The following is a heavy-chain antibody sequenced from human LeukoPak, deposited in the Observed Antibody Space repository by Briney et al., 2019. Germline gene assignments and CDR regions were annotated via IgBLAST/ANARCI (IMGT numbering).Heavy chain of an antibody. CDR2: INPSGGST. CDR1: GYTFTSYY. Sequence: GASVTVSCKTSGYTFTSYYLHWVRQAPGQGLEWMGIINPSGGSTSYAQKFQGRVTMTTRTRTSTVYMELSSLTSEDTAVYYCAKERSSRFGGVSAAALDIWGQGTLVTVSS. V-gene: IGHV1-46*01. J-gene: IGHJ3*02. CDR3: AKERSSRFGGVSAAALDI. D-gene: IGHD3-16*01.